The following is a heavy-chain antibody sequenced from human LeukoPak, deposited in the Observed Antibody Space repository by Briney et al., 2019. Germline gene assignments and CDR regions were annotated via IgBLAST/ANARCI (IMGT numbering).Heavy chain of an antibody. D-gene: IGHD3-10*01. V-gene: IGHV4-34*01. CDR3: ARTSPVPPTMVRVWYFDF. J-gene: IGHJ4*02. CDR1: GFTFSSYA. Sequence: GSLRLSCAASGFTFSSYAMSWVRQAPGKGLEWIGEINHSGRTKYNPSLKSRVTISVDTSKNQFSLKLSSVTAADTAMYFCARTSPVPPTMVRVWYFDFWGQGTLVTVSS. CDR2: INHSGRT.